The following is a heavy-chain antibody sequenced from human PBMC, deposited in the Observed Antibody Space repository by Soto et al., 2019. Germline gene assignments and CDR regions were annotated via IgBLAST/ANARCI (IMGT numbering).Heavy chain of an antibody. J-gene: IGHJ4*02. Sequence: GGSLRLSCAASGFTFSSYSMNWVRQAPGKGLEWVSSISSSSSYIYYADSVKGRFTISRDNAKNSLYLQMNSLRAEDTAVYYCARWLYYYDTSGPIEGWCQGTLVTVS. D-gene: IGHD3-22*01. CDR3: ARWLYYYDTSGPIEG. V-gene: IGHV3-21*01. CDR2: ISSSSSYI. CDR1: GFTFSSYS.